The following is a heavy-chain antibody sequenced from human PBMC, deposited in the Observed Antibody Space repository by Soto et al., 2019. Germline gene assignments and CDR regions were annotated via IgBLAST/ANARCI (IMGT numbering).Heavy chain of an antibody. CDR2: IYYSGST. V-gene: IGHV4-39*01. CDR3: ARSPIAAAGGTHWFDP. J-gene: IGHJ5*02. Sequence: SETLSLTCTVSGGSISSSSYYWGWIRQPPGKGLEWIGSIYYSGSTYYNPSLKSRVTISVDTSKNQFSLKLSSVTAADTAVYYCARSPIAAAGGTHWFDPWGQGTLVTVSS. CDR1: GGSISSSSYY. D-gene: IGHD6-13*01.